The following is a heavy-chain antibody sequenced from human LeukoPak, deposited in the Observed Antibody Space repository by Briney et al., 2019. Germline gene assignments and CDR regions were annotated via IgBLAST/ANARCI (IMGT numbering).Heavy chain of an antibody. D-gene: IGHD3-10*01. CDR1: GFTFSSSW. CDR3: STGSGHAFDI. Sequence: GGSLGLSCAASGFTFSSSWMHWVRQVPGKGLVWVSRINSDGSSTSYADSVKGRFTISRDNAKNTLYVQMNSLRAEDTAVYYCSTGSGHAFDIWGRGTMVTVSS. J-gene: IGHJ3*02. CDR2: INSDGSST. V-gene: IGHV3-74*01.